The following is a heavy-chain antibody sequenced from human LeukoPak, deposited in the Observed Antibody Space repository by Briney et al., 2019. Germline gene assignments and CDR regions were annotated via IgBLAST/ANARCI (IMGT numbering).Heavy chain of an antibody. CDR2: INTNTGNP. Sequence: ASVKVSCKASGYTFTSYAMNWVRQAPGQGLEWMGWINTNTGNPTYAQGFTGRFVFSLDTSVSTAYLQISSLKAEDTAVYYCARHLDPTVGATASWFDPWGQGTLVTVSS. J-gene: IGHJ5*02. CDR1: GYTFTSYA. CDR3: ARHLDPTVGATASWFDP. V-gene: IGHV7-4-1*02. D-gene: IGHD1-26*01.